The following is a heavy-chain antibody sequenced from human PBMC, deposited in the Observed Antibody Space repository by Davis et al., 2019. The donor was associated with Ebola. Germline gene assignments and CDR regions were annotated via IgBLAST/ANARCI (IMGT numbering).Heavy chain of an antibody. J-gene: IGHJ4*02. CDR2: IWYDGSNK. D-gene: IGHD3-10*01. V-gene: IGHV3-33*01. Sequence: GESLKISCAASGFTFSSYGMHWVRQAPGKGLEWVAVIWYDGSNKYYADSVKGRFTISRDNSKNTLYLQMKSLRAEDTAVYYCASSGSLIGYWGQGTLVTVSS. CDR1: GFTFSSYG. CDR3: ASSGSLIGY.